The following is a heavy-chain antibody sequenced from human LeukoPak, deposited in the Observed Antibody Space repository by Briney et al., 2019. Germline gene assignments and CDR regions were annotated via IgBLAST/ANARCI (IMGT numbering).Heavy chain of an antibody. Sequence: PSETLSLTCSVSTDSMNNFFWSWVRQPPGKGLEWIGYVDDSGSTSYSPSLKSRVTISIDTSKNQFSLRLTSVAAADTAIYFCARGLSRARRESDYWGQGTLVTVSS. V-gene: IGHV4-59*01. CDR2: VDDSGST. J-gene: IGHJ4*02. D-gene: IGHD3-10*01. CDR1: TDSMNNFF. CDR3: ARGLSRARRESDY.